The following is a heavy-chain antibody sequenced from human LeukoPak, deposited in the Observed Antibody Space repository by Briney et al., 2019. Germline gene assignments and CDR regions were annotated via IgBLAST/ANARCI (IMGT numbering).Heavy chain of an antibody. Sequence: GGSLRLSCAASGFTFSSYAMSWVRQAPGKGLEWVSAISGSGGSTYYADSVKGRFTISRDNSRNTLYLQMNSLRAEDTAVYYCAKDRGSYYDSSGYYYITLHYFDYWGQGTLVTVSS. D-gene: IGHD3-22*01. CDR1: GFTFSSYA. V-gene: IGHV3-23*01. CDR2: ISGSGGST. J-gene: IGHJ4*02. CDR3: AKDRGSYYDSSGYYYITLHYFDY.